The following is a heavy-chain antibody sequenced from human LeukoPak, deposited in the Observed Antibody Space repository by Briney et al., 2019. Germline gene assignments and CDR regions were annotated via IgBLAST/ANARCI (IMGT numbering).Heavy chain of an antibody. CDR1: GGSISSYY. CDR2: IYYSGST. V-gene: IGHV4-59*01. J-gene: IGHJ4*02. D-gene: IGHD3-10*01. Sequence: SETLSLTCTVSGGSISSYYWSWIRQPPGKGLEWIGYIYYSGSTNYNPSLKSRVTISVDTSKNQFSLKLSSVTAADTAVYYCARGHGYGGAINCWGQGTLVTVSS. CDR3: ARGHGYGGAINC.